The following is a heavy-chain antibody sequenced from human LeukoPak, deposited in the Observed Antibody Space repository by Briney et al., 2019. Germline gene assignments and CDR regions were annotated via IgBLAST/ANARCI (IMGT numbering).Heavy chain of an antibody. CDR1: GFTFSSYW. CDR2: INSDGSST. CDR3: AREEDGDYSGGGNDAFDI. V-gene: IGHV3-74*01. J-gene: IGHJ3*02. Sequence: GGSLRLSCAASGFTFSSYWMHWVRQAPGKGLVWVSRINSDGSSTSYADSVKGRFTISRDNAKNTLYLQMNSLRAEDTAVYYCAREEDGDYSGGGNDAFDIWGQGQWSPSLQ. D-gene: IGHD4-17*01.